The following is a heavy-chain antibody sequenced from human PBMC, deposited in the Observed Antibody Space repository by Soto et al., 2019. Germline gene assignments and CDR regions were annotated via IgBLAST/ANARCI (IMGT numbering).Heavy chain of an antibody. CDR3: ARTSVNWGSRGLVDY. CDR2: LYWDDDK. J-gene: IGHJ4*02. CDR1: GFSLSTSGVG. V-gene: IGHV2-5*02. Sequence: QITLKESGPTLVKPTQTLTLTCTFSGFSLSTSGVGVGWIRQPPGKALEWLAFLYWDDDKRYSPSLKSRLTITKDTSKNQVHLTMTNMDPVDTATYYCARTSVNWGSRGLVDYWGQGTLVTVAS. D-gene: IGHD7-27*01.